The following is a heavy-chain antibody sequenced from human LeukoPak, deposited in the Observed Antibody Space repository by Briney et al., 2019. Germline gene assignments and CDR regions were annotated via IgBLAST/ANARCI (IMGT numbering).Heavy chain of an antibody. CDR3: EKRWTGHYPTYYFDD. V-gene: IGHV3-30*02. CDR2: IWYDGTNT. CDR1: GFTFSDYG. J-gene: IGHJ4*02. D-gene: IGHD3/OR15-3a*01. Sequence: PGGSLRLSCAASGFTFSDYGMHWVRQTPDKGLDWVAFIWYDGTNTYYSDSVKGRFTISRDNSKNTLYLQLNRLRGEDTAVYYYEKRWTGHYPTYYFDDWGQGTLVTVSS.